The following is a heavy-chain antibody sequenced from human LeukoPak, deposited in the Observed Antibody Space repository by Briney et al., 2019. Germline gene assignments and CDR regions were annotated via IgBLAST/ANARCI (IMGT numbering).Heavy chain of an antibody. CDR1: GYTFTSYG. D-gene: IGHD5-24*01. CDR3: ARGSLEGRWLQFLVRNTPGHAFDI. Sequence: GASVKVSCKASGYTFTSYGISWVRQAPGQGLEWMGWISAYNGNTNYAQKLQGRVTMTTDTSTSTAYMKLRSLRSDDTAVYYCARGSLEGRWLQFLVRNTPGHAFDIWGQGTMVTVSS. V-gene: IGHV1-18*01. CDR2: ISAYNGNT. J-gene: IGHJ3*02.